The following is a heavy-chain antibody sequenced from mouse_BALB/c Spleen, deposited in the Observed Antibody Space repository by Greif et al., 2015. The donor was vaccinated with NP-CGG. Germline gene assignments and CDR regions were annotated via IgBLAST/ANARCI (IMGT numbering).Heavy chain of an antibody. J-gene: IGHJ4*01. V-gene: IGHV5-4*02. CDR2: ISDGGSYT. CDR3: ARDDATMIPMDY. Sequence: EVKLVESGGGLVKPGGSLKLSCAASGFTFSDYYMYWVRQTPEKRLEWVATISDGGSYTYYPDSVKGRFTISRDNAKNNLYLQMSSLKSEDTAMYYCARDDATMIPMDYWGQGTSVTVSS. CDR1: GFTFSDYY. D-gene: IGHD2-4*01.